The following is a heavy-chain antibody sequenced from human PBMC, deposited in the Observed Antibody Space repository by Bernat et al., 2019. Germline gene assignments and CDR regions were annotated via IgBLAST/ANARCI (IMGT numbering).Heavy chain of an antibody. J-gene: IGHJ3*02. CDR1: GFTFSSYE. Sequence: EVQLLESGGGLVQPGGSLRLSCAASGFTFSSYEMNWVRQAPGKGLEWVSYISSSGSTIYYADSVKGRFTISRDNAKNSLYLQMNSLRAEDTAVYYCAREMYSSSSHAFDIWGQGTMVTVSS. CDR2: ISSSGSTI. D-gene: IGHD6-6*01. V-gene: IGHV3-48*03. CDR3: AREMYSSSSHAFDI.